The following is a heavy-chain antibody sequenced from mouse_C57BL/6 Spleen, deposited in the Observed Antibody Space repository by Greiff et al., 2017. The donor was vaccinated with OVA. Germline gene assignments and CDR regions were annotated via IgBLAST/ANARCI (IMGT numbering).Heavy chain of an antibody. V-gene: IGHV1-50*01. CDR2: IDPSDSYT. CDR3: ARERGSSPLDD. D-gene: IGHD1-1*01. J-gene: IGHJ2*01. Sequence: QVQLQQPGAELVKPGASVKLSCKASGYTFTSYWMQWVKQRPGQGLEWIGEIDPSDSYTNYNQKFKGKATLTVDTSSSTAYMQLSSLTSEDSAVYYCARERGSSPLDDWGQGTTLTVSS. CDR1: GYTFTSYW.